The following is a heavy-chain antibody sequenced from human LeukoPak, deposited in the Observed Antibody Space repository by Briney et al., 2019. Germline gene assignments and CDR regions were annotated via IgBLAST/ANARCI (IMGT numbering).Heavy chain of an antibody. CDR1: GFTFSSYA. V-gene: IGHV3-30*01. J-gene: IGHJ6*03. Sequence: GGSLRLSCAASGFTFSSYAMHWVRQAPGKGLEWVAVISYDASNKYYADSVKGRFTISRDNSKNTLYLQMNSLRAEDTAVYYCARDGGYSYGSTYYYYYMDVWGKGTTVTVSS. CDR3: ARDGGYSYGSTYYYYYMDV. CDR2: ISYDASNK. D-gene: IGHD5-18*01.